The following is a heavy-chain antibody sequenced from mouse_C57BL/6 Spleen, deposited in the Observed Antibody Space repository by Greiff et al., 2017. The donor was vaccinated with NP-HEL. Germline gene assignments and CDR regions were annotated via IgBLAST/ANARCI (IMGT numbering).Heavy chain of an antibody. CDR3: ATGTRGYFDY. D-gene: IGHD4-1*01. Sequence: VQLQQSGPELVKPGASVKISCKASGYAFSSSWMNWVKQRPGKGLEWIGRIYPGDGDTNYNGKFKGKATLTADKSSSTAYMQLSSLTSEDSAVYFCATGTRGYFDYWGQGTTLTVSS. V-gene: IGHV1-82*01. CDR2: IYPGDGDT. J-gene: IGHJ2*01. CDR1: GYAFSSSW.